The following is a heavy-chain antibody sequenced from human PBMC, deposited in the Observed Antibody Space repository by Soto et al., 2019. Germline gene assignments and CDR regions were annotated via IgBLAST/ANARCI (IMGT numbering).Heavy chain of an antibody. CDR2: MSYDGSSK. Sequence: QVQLVESGGGVVQPGSSLRLSCAASGFNFSSFGMHWVRQAPGKGLEWVALMSYDGSSKYYQDSLKGRFTISRDKSKNTLYLQMSSLRVEDTAVYYCAKDRGWGSADLEYWGQGTLVTVSS. D-gene: IGHD3-16*01. CDR1: GFNFSSFG. J-gene: IGHJ4*02. V-gene: IGHV3-30*18. CDR3: AKDRGWGSADLEY.